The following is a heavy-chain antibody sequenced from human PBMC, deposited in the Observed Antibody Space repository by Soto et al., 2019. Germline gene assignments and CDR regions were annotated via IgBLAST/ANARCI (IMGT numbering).Heavy chain of an antibody. CDR3: ARDGGKLCSVGRFCVNENTGIDY. Sequence: QVQLVESGGGVVQPGRSLRLSCAASGFTFSSYGMHWVRQAPGKGLEWVAVIWYDGSNKYYADSVKGRFTISRDNSKNSLYVQRKIMRGEYTLVYYLARDGGKLCSVGRFCVNENTGIDYWGQGPLVTVSS. J-gene: IGHJ4*02. D-gene: IGHD2-15*01. CDR2: IWYDGSNK. CDR1: GFTFSSYG. V-gene: IGHV3-33*01.